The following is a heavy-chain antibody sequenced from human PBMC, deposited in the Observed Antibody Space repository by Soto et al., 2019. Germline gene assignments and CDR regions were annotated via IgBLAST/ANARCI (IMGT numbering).Heavy chain of an antibody. CDR2: IYYSGST. J-gene: IGHJ6*02. D-gene: IGHD6-13*01. Sequence: SETLSLTCIVSAGSISNYYWSWIRQPPGKGLEWIGYIYYSGSTNYNPSLKSRVTISVDTSKNQFSLKLSSVTAADTAVYYCARHIPPSSIAAAGTGYYYYGMDVWGQGTTVTVSS. CDR3: ARHIPPSSIAAAGTGYYYYGMDV. V-gene: IGHV4-59*08. CDR1: AGSISNYY.